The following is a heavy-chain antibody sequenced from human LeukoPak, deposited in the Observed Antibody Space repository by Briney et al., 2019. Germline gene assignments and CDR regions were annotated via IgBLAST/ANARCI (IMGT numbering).Heavy chain of an antibody. V-gene: IGHV4-59*01. Sequence: PSETLSLTCTVSGGSISSYYWSWIRQPPGKGLEWSGYIYYSGSTNYNPSLKSRVTISVDTSKNQFSLKLSPVTAADTAVYYCGEVPRAIVGGNSNFGLWGQGTLVTVSS. J-gene: IGHJ4*01. CDR2: IYYSGST. CDR3: GEVPRAIVGGNSNFGL. D-gene: IGHD1-26*01. CDR1: GGSISSYY.